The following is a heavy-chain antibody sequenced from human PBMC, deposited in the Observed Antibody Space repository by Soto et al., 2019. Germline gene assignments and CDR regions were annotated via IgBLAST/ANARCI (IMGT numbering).Heavy chain of an antibody. Sequence: SETLSLTCTVSGGSISSYYWSWIWQPPGKGLEWIGYIYYSGSTNYNPSLKSRVTISVDTSKNRFSLKLSSVTAADTAVYYCAGCPTVTTGYYYYMDVWGKGTTVTVSS. D-gene: IGHD4-17*01. CDR3: AGCPTVTTGYYYYMDV. V-gene: IGHV4-59*01. CDR2: IYYSGST. CDR1: GGSISSYY. J-gene: IGHJ6*03.